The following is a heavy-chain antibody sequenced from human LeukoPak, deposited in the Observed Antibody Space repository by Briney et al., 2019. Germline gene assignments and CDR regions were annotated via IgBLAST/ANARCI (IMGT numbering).Heavy chain of an antibody. CDR2: ISDDGSIK. CDR3: AKGRGMPAAGLGPKFDY. D-gene: IGHD6-13*01. J-gene: IGHJ4*02. Sequence: PGGSLRLSCAASGFTFSSYVMHWVRQAPGKGLEWVAVISDDGSIKYYADSVKGRFTISRYNSTNTLYLQMNSLRAEDTAVYYCAKGRGMPAAGLGPKFDYWGQETLVTV. V-gene: IGHV3-30*18. CDR1: GFTFSSYV.